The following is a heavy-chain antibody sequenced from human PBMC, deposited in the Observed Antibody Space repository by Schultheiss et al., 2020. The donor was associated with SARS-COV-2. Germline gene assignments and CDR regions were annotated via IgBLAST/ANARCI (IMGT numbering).Heavy chain of an antibody. CDR1: GYTFTSYD. CDR3: AREQWLRFKGTLGY. CDR2: MNPNSGNT. V-gene: IGHV1-8*01. Sequence: ASVKVSCKASGYTFTSYDINWVRQATGQGLEWMGWMNPNSGNTGYAQKFQGRVTMTRNTSISTAYMELSSLRSDDTAVYYCAREQWLRFKGTLGYWGQGTLVTVYS. J-gene: IGHJ4*02. D-gene: IGHD5-12*01.